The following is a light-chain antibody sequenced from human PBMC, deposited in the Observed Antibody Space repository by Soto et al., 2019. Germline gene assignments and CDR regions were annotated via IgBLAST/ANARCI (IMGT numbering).Light chain of an antibody. V-gene: IGKV3-15*01. Sequence: ETVMTQSPATLSVSPGERASLSCRASQSVTNKVAWYQQSPGQAPRLLIYDASTRATGIPARVSGSGSGTEFTLTISSLQSEDFAIYYCHQYDTWPLTFGWGAKVEIK. CDR2: DAS. J-gene: IGKJ4*01. CDR1: QSVTNK. CDR3: HQYDTWPLT.